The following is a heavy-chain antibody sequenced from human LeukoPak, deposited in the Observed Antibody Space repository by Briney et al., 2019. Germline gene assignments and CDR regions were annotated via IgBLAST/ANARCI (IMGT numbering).Heavy chain of an antibody. Sequence: PGGSLRLSCAASGFPFSSYWMSWVRQAPGKGLEWVANIKQDGSEKYYVDSVKGRFTISRDNAKKSLYLQMNSLRAEDTAVYYCARVLTAGYSGYAFDYWGQGTLVTVSS. CDR2: IKQDGSEK. CDR3: ARVLTAGYSGYAFDY. J-gene: IGHJ4*02. D-gene: IGHD5-12*01. V-gene: IGHV3-7*01. CDR1: GFPFSSYW.